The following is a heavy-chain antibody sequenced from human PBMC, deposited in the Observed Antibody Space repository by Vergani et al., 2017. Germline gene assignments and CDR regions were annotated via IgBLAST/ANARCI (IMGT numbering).Heavy chain of an antibody. Sequence: EVQLVESGGGLVQPGGSLRLSCAASGFTFSSYWMSWVRQAPGKGLEWVANIKQDGSEKYYVDSVKGRFTISRDNAKNSLYLQMNSLRAEDTAVYYCARDLISITMIVVNYYYYGMDVWGQGTTVTVSS. CDR3: ARDLISITMIVVNYYYYGMDV. J-gene: IGHJ6*02. D-gene: IGHD3-22*01. V-gene: IGHV3-7*03. CDR2: IKQDGSEK. CDR1: GFTFSSYW.